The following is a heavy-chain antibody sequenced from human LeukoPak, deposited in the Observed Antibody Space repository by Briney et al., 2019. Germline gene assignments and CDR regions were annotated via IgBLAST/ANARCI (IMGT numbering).Heavy chain of an antibody. CDR1: WFTFRNNA. V-gene: IGHV3-30*04. J-gene: IGHJ6*03. CDR3: ARDDGYYIYFYFMEV. CDR2: MSYDARDK. D-gene: IGHD3-10*01. Sequence: PGGPLRLSCAAWWFTFRNNAMHWVRQAPGRGLEGVALMSYDARDKYYGDSVKGRFTISRDNSKNTLYLEMNSLRVEDTAVYYCARDDGYYIYFYFMEVWGKATTVTASS.